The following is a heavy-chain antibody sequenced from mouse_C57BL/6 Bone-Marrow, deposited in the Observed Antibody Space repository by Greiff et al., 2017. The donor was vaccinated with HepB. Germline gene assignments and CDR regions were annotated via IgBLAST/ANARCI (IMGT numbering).Heavy chain of an antibody. Sequence: QVQLKQSGAELVRPGTSVKLSCKASGYTFTSYWMHWVKQRPGQGLEWIGVIDPSDSYTNYNQKFKGKATLTVDTSSSTAYMQLSSLTSEDSAVYYCARGYDYDDWGQGTTLTVSS. CDR3: ARGYDYDD. CDR2: IDPSDSYT. V-gene: IGHV1-59*01. D-gene: IGHD2-4*01. CDR1: GYTFTSYW. J-gene: IGHJ2*01.